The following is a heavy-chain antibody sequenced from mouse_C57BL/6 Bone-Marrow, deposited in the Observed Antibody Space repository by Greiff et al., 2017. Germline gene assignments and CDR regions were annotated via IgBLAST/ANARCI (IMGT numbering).Heavy chain of an antibody. CDR1: GFNIKDDY. Sequence: EVKLQQSGAELVRPGASVKLSCTASGFNIKDDYMHWVKQRPEQGLEWIGWIDPENGDTEYASKFQGKATITADTSSNTAYLQLSSLTSEDTAVYYCTTGEYYGNYDWYFDVWGTGTTVTVSS. CDR3: TTGEYYGNYDWYFDV. D-gene: IGHD2-1*01. J-gene: IGHJ1*03. CDR2: IDPENGDT. V-gene: IGHV14-4*01.